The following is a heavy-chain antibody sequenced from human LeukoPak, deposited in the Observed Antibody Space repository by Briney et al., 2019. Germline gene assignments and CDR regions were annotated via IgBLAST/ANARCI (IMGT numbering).Heavy chain of an antibody. CDR2: IYSGGNT. V-gene: IGHV3-53*01. J-gene: IGHJ4*02. D-gene: IGHD3-10*01. CDR3: ARDEGSGSGSFDY. CDR1: GFTFSSYS. Sequence: GGSLRLSCAASGFTFSSYSMNWVRQAPGKGLEWVSVIYSGGNTYYADSVKGRFTITRDSSKNTLYLQMNSLRAEDTAVYYCARDEGSGSGSFDYWGQGTLVTVSS.